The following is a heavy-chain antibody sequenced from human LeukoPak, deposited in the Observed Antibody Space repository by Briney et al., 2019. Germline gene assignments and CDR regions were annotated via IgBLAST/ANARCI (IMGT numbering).Heavy chain of an antibody. CDR3: ARELAVGGTWFDP. CDR1: GGSISSYY. J-gene: IGHJ5*02. V-gene: IGHV4-59*01. CDR2: IYYSGST. Sequence: PSETLSLTCTVSGGSISSYYWSWIRQPPGKGLEWIGYIYYSGSTNYNPSLKSRVTISVDTSKNQFSLKLSSVTAADTAVYYCARELAVGGTWFDPWGQGTLVTVSS. D-gene: IGHD6-19*01.